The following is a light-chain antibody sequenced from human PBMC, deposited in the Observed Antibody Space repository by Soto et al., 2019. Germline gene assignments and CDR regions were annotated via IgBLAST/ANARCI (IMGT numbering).Light chain of an antibody. Sequence: LTQPASVSGSPGQSITISCTGTSSDVGGYENVSWYRQHPGKAPKLMIYEVSNRPSGVSDRFSGSKSGNTASLTISGLQGEDEADYYCSSYTSSSTLVFGTGTKVTVL. V-gene: IGLV2-14*01. J-gene: IGLJ1*01. CDR3: SSYTSSSTLV. CDR2: EVS. CDR1: SSDVGGYEN.